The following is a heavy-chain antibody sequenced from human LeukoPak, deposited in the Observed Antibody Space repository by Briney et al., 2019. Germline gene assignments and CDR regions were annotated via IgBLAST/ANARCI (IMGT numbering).Heavy chain of an antibody. CDR1: AFTFSTYA. D-gene: IGHD6-19*01. V-gene: IGHV3-23*01. J-gene: IGHJ4*02. CDR2: ISGSGGSI. CDR3: AKGYSSGWYFFDY. Sequence: GGSLRLSCAASAFTFSTYAMSWVRQAPGKGLEWVSDISGSGGSIYYADSVKGRFTISRDNSKNTLYLQMNSLRAEDTAVYYCAKGYSSGWYFFDYWGQGTPVTVSS.